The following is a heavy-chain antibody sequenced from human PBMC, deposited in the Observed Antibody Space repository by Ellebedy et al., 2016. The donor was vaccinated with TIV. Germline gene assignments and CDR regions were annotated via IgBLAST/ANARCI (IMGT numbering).Heavy chain of an antibody. CDR2: INAGNGNT. CDR3: ARDQWQQLVRPYYYYGMDV. V-gene: IGHV1-3*01. J-gene: IGHJ6*02. Sequence: ASVKVSCKASGYTFTTYAMHWVRQAPGQRLEWMAWINAGNGNTKYSQKFQGRVTITRDTSATTAYMELSSLRSEDTAVYYCARDQWQQLVRPYYYYGMDVWGQGTTVTVSS. CDR1: GYTFTTYA. D-gene: IGHD6-6*01.